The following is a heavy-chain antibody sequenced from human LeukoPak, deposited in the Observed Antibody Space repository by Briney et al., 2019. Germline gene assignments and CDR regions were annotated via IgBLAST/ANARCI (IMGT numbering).Heavy chain of an antibody. CDR3: ARDGCSSTSCYYSAFDI. CDR1: GGSISSYY. Sequence: SETLSLTCTVSGGSISSYYWSWIRQPPGKGLEWIGYIYYSGSTNYNPSLKSRVTISVDTSKNQFSLKLSSVTAADTAVYYCARDGCSSTSCYYSAFDIWGQGTMVTVSS. D-gene: IGHD2-2*01. CDR2: IYYSGST. J-gene: IGHJ3*02. V-gene: IGHV4-59*12.